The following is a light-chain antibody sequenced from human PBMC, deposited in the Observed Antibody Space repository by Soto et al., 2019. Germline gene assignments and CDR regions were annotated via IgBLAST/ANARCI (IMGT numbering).Light chain of an antibody. V-gene: IGKV3-20*01. J-gene: IGKJ1*01. Sequence: IVLTQSPGTLSLSPGERATLSCRASQSVIGNFLAWYQQRPGQAPRLLFYGASTRAAGSPDRFTVSGSGTDFTLTISRLEPEDVAFYYYQIDNSSPWKFGKGTRLEVK. CDR1: QSVIGNF. CDR2: GAS. CDR3: QIDNSSPWK.